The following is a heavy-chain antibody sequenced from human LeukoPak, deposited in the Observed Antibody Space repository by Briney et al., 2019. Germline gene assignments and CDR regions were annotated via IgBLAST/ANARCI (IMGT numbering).Heavy chain of an antibody. V-gene: IGHV4-39*01. Sequence: PSETLSLTCTVSGGSISSSSYYWGWIRQPPGKGLEWIGSIYYSGSTYYNPSLKSRVTISVDTSNNQFSLKLSSVTAADTAVYYCARLRSGWDYWGQGTLVTVSS. D-gene: IGHD6-19*01. CDR1: GGSISSSSYY. CDR3: ARLRSGWDY. CDR2: IYYSGST. J-gene: IGHJ4*02.